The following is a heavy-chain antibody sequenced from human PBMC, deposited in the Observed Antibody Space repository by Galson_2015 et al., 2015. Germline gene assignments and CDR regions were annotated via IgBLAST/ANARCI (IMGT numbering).Heavy chain of an antibody. CDR2: ISGSGGST. Sequence: SLRLSCAASGFTFSSYAMSWVRQAPGKGLEWVSAISGSGGSTYYADSVKGRFTISRDNSKNTLYLQMNSLRAEDTAVYYCAKDLGYYDFWSGSAFEIWGQGTMVTASS. CDR3: AKDLGYYDFWSGSAFEI. V-gene: IGHV3-23*01. J-gene: IGHJ3*02. D-gene: IGHD3-3*01. CDR1: GFTFSSYA.